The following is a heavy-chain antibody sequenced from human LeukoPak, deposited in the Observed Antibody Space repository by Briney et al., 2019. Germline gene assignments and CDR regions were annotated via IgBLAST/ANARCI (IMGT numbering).Heavy chain of an antibody. CDR2: INPSGGST. D-gene: IGHD3-22*01. CDR1: GYTFTSYY. CDR3: ASRRYYYDSSGFVGFDY. V-gene: IGHV1-46*03. J-gene: IGHJ4*02. Sequence: ASVKVSCKASGYTFTSYYMHWVRQAPGQGLEWMGIINPSGGSTSYAQKFQGRVTMTRDTSTSTVYMELSSLRSEDTAVYYCASRRYYYDSSGFVGFDYWGQGTLVTVSS.